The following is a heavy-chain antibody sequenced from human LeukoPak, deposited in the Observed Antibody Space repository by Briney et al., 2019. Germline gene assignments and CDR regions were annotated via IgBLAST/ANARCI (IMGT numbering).Heavy chain of an antibody. D-gene: IGHD3-9*01. V-gene: IGHV4-34*01. CDR1: GFTFSSYN. J-gene: IGHJ5*02. Sequence: GSLRLSCAASGFTFSSYNMNWVRQPPGKGLEWIGEINHSGSTNYNPSLKSRVTISVDTSKNQISLKLSSVTAADTAVYYCARAPWLLNWFDPWGQGTLVTVSS. CDR3: ARAPWLLNWFDP. CDR2: INHSGST.